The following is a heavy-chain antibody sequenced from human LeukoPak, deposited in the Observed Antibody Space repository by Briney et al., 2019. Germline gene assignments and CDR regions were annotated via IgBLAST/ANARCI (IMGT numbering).Heavy chain of an antibody. CDR1: GGSISSGDYY. J-gene: IGHJ4*02. CDR3: ARGPSSWYFDY. CDR2: IYYSGST. Sequence: SETLSLTCTVSGGSISSGDYYWSWIRQPPGKGLEWIGYIYYSGSTYYNPSLESRVTISVDTSKNQFSLKLSSVTAADTAVYYCARGPSSWYFDYWGQGTLVTVSS. D-gene: IGHD6-13*01. V-gene: IGHV4-30-4*08.